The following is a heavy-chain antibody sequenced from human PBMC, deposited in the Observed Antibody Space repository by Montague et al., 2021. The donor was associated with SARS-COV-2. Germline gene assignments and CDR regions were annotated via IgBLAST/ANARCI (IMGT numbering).Heavy chain of an antibody. D-gene: IGHD3-22*01. Sequence: SETLSLTCTVSGDSISTYYWSWIRQPPGKGLEWIGYIYYNGYTNXNPSLKSRVTISVDTSKNQFSLRLSSVTAADTAVYFCARGGATYYYDTSGYVNAIDTWGQGTMVTVSS. V-gene: IGHV4-59*01. CDR2: IYYNGYT. J-gene: IGHJ3*02. CDR3: ARGGATYYYDTSGYVNAIDT. CDR1: GDSISTYY.